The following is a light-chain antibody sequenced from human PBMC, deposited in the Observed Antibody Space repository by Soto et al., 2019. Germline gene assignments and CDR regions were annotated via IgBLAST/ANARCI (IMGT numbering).Light chain of an antibody. V-gene: IGKV3-20*01. J-gene: IGKJ1*01. Sequence: EIVWTQSGGTLSLSPGSRCTPSWMGSQNLGTLYLAWFQQKSGQAPRLLIYSESRRATGIPDRFTGSGSGTDFTLTINRLEPEDFAVYFCQQYAGSPRTFGHGTKVDIK. CDR1: QNLGTLY. CDR3: QQYAGSPRT. CDR2: SES.